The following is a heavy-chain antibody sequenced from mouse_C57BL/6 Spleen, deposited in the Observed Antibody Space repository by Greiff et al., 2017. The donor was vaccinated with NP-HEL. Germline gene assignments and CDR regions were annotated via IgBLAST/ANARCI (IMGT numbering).Heavy chain of an antibody. CDR1: GYTFTDYY. J-gene: IGHJ1*03. D-gene: IGHD3-3*01. CDR3: ARRRGLDWYLDV. V-gene: IGHV1-26*01. Sequence: EVQLQQSGPELVKPGASVKISCKASGYTFTDYYMNWVKQSHGKSLEWIGDINPNNGGTSYNQKFKGKATLTVAKSSSTAYMELRSLTSEDSAVYYCARRRGLDWYLDVWGTGTTVTVSS. CDR2: INPNNGGT.